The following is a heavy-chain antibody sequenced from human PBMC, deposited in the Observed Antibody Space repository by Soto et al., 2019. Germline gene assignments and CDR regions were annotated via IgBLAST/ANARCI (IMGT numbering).Heavy chain of an antibody. V-gene: IGHV1-8*01. CDR1: GYVFTSYQ. CDR3: ARDVYGSGIRFGMDV. Sequence: QVQLVQSGAEVKKPGAAVKVACEASGYVFTSYQIYWVRHATGQGLEWMGWVNPKRGDTGYAQKFQGRVTLTRNTSLRTTYMELSSLRFEDTAVYYCARDVYGSGIRFGMDVWGQGTTVTVSS. J-gene: IGHJ6*02. D-gene: IGHD3-10*01. CDR2: VNPKRGDT.